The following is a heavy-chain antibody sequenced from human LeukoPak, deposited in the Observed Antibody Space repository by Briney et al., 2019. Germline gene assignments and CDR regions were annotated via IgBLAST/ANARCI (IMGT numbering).Heavy chain of an antibody. V-gene: IGHV4-59*01. J-gene: IGHJ3*02. CDR3: ARGMTTVVTGAFDI. D-gene: IGHD4-23*01. CDR1: GVSISSYY. CDR2: IYYSGST. Sequence: SETLSLTRTVSGVSISSYYWSWIRQPPGKGLEWIGYIYYSGSTNYNPSLKSRVTISVDTSKNQFSLKLSSVTAADTAVYYCARGMTTVVTGAFDIWGQGIMVTVSS.